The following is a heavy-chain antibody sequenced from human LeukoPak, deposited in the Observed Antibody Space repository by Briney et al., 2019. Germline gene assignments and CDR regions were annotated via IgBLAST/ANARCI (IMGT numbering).Heavy chain of an antibody. Sequence: GGSLRLSCAASGFTFSSYAMHWVRQAPGKGLERVAVISYDGSNKYYADSVKGRFTISRDNSKNTLYLQMNSLRAEDTAVYYCAKGEHYDFWSGYYTVDYWGQGTLVTVSS. D-gene: IGHD3-3*01. CDR2: ISYDGSNK. V-gene: IGHV3-30*04. CDR1: GFTFSSYA. J-gene: IGHJ4*02. CDR3: AKGEHYDFWSGYYTVDY.